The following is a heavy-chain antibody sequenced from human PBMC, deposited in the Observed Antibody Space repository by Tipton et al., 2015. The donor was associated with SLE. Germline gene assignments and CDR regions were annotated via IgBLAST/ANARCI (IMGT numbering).Heavy chain of an antibody. J-gene: IGHJ1*01. CDR2: IYSGGST. D-gene: IGHD2-15*01. Sequence: SLRLSCGGFGFTFSKYAMSWVRQAPGKGLEWVSVIYSGGSTYYADSVKGRFTISRDNSKNTLYLQMNSLRAEDTAVYYCAKHGAVTYFQHWGQGTLVTVSS. CDR3: AKHGAVTYFQH. CDR1: GFTFSKYA. V-gene: IGHV3-23*03.